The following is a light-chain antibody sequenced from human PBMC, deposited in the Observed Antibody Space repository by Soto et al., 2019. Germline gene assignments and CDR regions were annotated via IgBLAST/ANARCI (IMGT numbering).Light chain of an antibody. V-gene: IGLV2-8*01. CDR3: TSYAGGIWI. J-gene: IGLJ3*02. Sequence: QSALTQPPSASGSPGQSVTISCTGTSRDVGHYNFVSWFQQHPGKAPKLIIYEVSKRPSGVPDRFSGSKFGNTASLTVSGLRADDEADYHCTSYAGGIWIFGGGTKLTVL. CDR1: SRDVGHYNF. CDR2: EVS.